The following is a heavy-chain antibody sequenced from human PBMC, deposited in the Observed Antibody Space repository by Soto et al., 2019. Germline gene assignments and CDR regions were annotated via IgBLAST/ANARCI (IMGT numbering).Heavy chain of an antibody. V-gene: IGHV1-2*02. CDR3: AGTSCSSTTCPTTH. CDR1: GYTFTGYY. Sequence: QVQLVQSGAEVKKPGASVKVSCKTSGYTFTGYYIYWVRQAPGQGLEWMGWINPHSGGTDSSQKFQGRVTMTRDTSISTAYMELSRLRSDDTAVYYCAGTSCSSTTCPTTHWGQGTLVTVSS. CDR2: INPHSGGT. J-gene: IGHJ4*02. D-gene: IGHD2-2*01.